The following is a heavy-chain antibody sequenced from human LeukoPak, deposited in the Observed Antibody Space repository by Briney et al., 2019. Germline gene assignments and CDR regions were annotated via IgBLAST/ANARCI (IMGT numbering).Heavy chain of an antibody. Sequence: GVPLRLSCAASGLTFSRSAMHWVPDSSGKGLEGGARIRSKDYSYAAEYAASVKGRFTISRDDSKNTAYLQMNSLKTDDAAVYYCTTSLYDILNGPDYWGQGTLVTVSS. CDR2: IRSKDYSYAA. V-gene: IGHV3-73*01. D-gene: IGHD3-9*01. CDR3: TTSLYDILNGPDY. CDR1: GLTFSRSA. J-gene: IGHJ4*01.